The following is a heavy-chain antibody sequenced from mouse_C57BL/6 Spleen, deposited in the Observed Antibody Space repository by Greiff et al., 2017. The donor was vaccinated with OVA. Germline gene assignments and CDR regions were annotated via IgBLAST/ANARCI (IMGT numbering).Heavy chain of an antibody. J-gene: IGHJ4*01. CDR3: TPFITTVVGGAMDY. V-gene: IGHV14-4*01. Sequence: EVQLQESGAELVRPGASVKLSCTASGFNIKDDYMHWVKQRPEQGLEWIGWIDPENGDTEYASKFQGKATITADTSSNTAYLQLSSLTSEDTAVYYCTPFITTVVGGAMDYWGQGTSVTVSS. D-gene: IGHD1-1*01. CDR2: IDPENGDT. CDR1: GFNIKDDY.